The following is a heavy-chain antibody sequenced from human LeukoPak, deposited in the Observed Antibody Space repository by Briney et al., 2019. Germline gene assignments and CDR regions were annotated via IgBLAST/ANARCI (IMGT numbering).Heavy chain of an antibody. CDR1: GYTFTSYD. J-gene: IGHJ3*02. CDR3: ARVLSGPGITAAAAFDI. V-gene: IGHV1-8*01. Sequence: ASVKVSCKASGYTFTSYDINWVRQATGQGLEWMGWMNPNSGNTGYAQKFQGRVTMTRNTSISTAYMELSSLRSEDTAVYYCARVLSGPGITAAAAFDIWGQGTMVTVSS. D-gene: IGHD6-13*01. CDR2: MNPNSGNT.